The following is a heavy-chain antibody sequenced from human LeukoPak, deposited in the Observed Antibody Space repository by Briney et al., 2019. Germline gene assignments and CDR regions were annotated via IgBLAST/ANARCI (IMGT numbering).Heavy chain of an antibody. V-gene: IGHV3-11*04. J-gene: IGHJ4*02. CDR1: GFTFSNAW. CDR3: ARQVGYSYGYGESSD. CDR2: ISSSGSTI. D-gene: IGHD5-18*01. Sequence: GGSLRLSCAASGFTFSNAWMSWVRQAPGKGLEWVSYISSSGSTIYYADSVKGRFTISRDNAKNSLYLQMNSLRAEDTAVYYCARQVGYSYGYGESSDWGQGTLVTVSS.